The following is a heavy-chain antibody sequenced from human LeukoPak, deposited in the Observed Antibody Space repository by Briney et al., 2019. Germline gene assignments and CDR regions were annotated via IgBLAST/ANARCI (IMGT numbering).Heavy chain of an antibody. CDR2: ISSSSSYI. V-gene: IGHV3-21*01. Sequence: GGSLRLSCAASGFTFSSFAMSWVRQVPGKGLEWVSSISSSSSYIYYADSVKGRFTISRDNAKNSLYLQMNSLRAEDTAVYYCARDPYYDSSGYSWGQGTLVTVSS. J-gene: IGHJ4*02. CDR3: ARDPYYDSSGYS. CDR1: GFTFSSFA. D-gene: IGHD3-22*01.